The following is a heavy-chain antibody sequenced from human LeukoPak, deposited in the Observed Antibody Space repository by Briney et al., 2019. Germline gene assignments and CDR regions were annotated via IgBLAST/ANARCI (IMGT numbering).Heavy chain of an antibody. Sequence: PSETLSLTCTVSGGSISSSSYYWSWIRQPPGKGLEWIGYIYYSGSTNYNPSLKSRVTISVDTSKNQFSLKLSSVTAADTAVYYCARDGGYSSSWVHGNWFDPWGQGTLVTVSS. CDR2: IYYSGST. CDR1: GGSISSSSYY. D-gene: IGHD6-13*01. CDR3: ARDGGYSSSWVHGNWFDP. J-gene: IGHJ5*02. V-gene: IGHV4-61*01.